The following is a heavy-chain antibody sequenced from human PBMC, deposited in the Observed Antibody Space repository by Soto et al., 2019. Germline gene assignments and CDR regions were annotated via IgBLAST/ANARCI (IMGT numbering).Heavy chain of an antibody. CDR2: IGAHSGST. J-gene: IGHJ5*01. CDR1: GFTFSSYA. CDR3: ALVLPGELLPNLHDS. V-gene: IGHV3-23*01. D-gene: IGHD1-26*01. Sequence: GGSLRLSCAASGFTFSSYAMSWVRQAPGKGLEWVSAIGAHSGSTYYADSVRGRFTISRDKSKNTLYLQMNSLRVEDTAKYYCALVLPGELLPNLHDSWGQGTLVTGSS.